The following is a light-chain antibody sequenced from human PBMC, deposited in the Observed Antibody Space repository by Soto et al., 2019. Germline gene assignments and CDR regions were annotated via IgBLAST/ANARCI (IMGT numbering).Light chain of an antibody. CDR3: QQYRNYPWT. V-gene: IGKV1-5*03. J-gene: IGKJ1*01. CDR1: QSVSAW. CDR2: KAS. Sequence: DIPMTQSPSTLSAAEGDRVTITCRASQSVSAWLAWYQQKPGKAPKLLIYKASTLESGVPSRFSGSGYGAEFTLTISSLQPEDLGTYYCQQYRNYPWTFGQGTKVEIK.